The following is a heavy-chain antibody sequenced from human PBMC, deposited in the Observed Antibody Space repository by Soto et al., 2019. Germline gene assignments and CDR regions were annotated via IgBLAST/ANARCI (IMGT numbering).Heavy chain of an antibody. J-gene: IGHJ4*02. Sequence: QVQLQESGPGLVKPSETLSLTCTVSGGSISSYYWSWIRQPPGKGLEWIGYIYYRGSTNYNPSLKRRVTISVATSKNQFSLKLSSVTAADTAVYYCARAWGRVFDYWGQGTLVTVSS. CDR2: IYYRGST. D-gene: IGHD3-16*01. V-gene: IGHV4-59*01. CDR3: ARAWGRVFDY. CDR1: GGSISSYY.